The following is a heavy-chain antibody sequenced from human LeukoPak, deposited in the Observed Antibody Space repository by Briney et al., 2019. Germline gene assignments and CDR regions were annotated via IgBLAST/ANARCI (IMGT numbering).Heavy chain of an antibody. CDR1: GYSFTYW. V-gene: IGHV5-51*01. CDR3: TLMTTVATAAN. J-gene: IGHJ1*01. D-gene: IGHD4-23*01. CDR2: IYPGDSDT. Sequence: GESLKISCKGSGYSFTYWIGWVRQMPGKGLEWMGIIYPGDSDTRYSPSLQGQVTISADKSISTAYLQWSNLKASDTGMYYCTLMTTVATAANWGQGTLVTVSS.